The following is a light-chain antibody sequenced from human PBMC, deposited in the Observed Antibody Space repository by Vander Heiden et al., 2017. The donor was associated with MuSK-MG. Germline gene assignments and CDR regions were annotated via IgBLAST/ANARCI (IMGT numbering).Light chain of an antibody. V-gene: IGLV2-8*01. J-gene: IGLJ2*01. CDR2: EVN. CDR1: SSDVGSYNR. Sequence: QSALPTPPSASGSPGRSVPISCPEPSSDVGSYNRVSWYQQHPGKAHKVIIYEVNKRPAGVPDRFSGSKSGNTASLTVSGRQEEEEDHYYCSADAGRSTLVFGGGTKVTVL. CDR3: SADAGRSTLV.